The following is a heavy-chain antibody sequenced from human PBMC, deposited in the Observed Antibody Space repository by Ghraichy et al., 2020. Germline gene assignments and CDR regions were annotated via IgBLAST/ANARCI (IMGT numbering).Heavy chain of an antibody. D-gene: IGHD4-23*01. V-gene: IGHV4-34*01. CDR3: ARGGQKKLYYYYYYMDV. CDR1: GGSFSGYY. J-gene: IGHJ6*03. Sequence: SETLSLTCAVYGGSFSGYYWSWIRQPPGKGLEWIGEINHSGSTNYNPSLKSRVTISVDTSKNQFSLKLSSVTAADTAVYYCARGGQKKLYYYYYYMDVWGKGTTVTVSS. CDR2: INHSGST.